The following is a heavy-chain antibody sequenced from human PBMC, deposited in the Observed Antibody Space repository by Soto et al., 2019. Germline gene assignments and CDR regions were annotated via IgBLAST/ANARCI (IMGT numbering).Heavy chain of an antibody. J-gene: IGHJ6*02. D-gene: IGHD2-2*01. CDR2: ISSSSSYI. V-gene: IGHV3-21*01. CDR3: ARSPGGCSSTSCSYYYDYGMDV. Sequence: EVQLVESGGGLVKPGGSLRLSCAASGFTFSSYSMNWVRQAPGKGLEWVSSISSSSSYIYYADSVKGRFTISRDNAKNSLYLQMNSLRAEDTAVYSCARSPGGCSSTSCSYYYDYGMDVWGQGTTVTVSS. CDR1: GFTFSSYS.